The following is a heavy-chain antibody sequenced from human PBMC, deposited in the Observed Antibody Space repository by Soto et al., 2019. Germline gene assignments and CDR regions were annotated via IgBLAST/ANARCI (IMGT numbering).Heavy chain of an antibody. J-gene: IGHJ5*02. CDR3: ARDRKEYSSSGAWFDP. CDR1: GGSISSYY. CDR2: IYTSGST. V-gene: IGHV4-4*07. Sequence: TWETLSLTCTVSGGSISSYYWSWIRQPAGKGLEWIGRIYTSGSTNYNPSLKSRVTMSVDTSKNQFSLKLSSVTAADTAVYYCARDRKEYSSSGAWFDPWGQGTLVTVSS. D-gene: IGHD6-6*01.